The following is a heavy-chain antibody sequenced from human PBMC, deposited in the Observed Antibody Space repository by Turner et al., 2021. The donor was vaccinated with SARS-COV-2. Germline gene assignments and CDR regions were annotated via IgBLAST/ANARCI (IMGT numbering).Heavy chain of an antibody. CDR1: GFTFSNAW. J-gene: IGHJ3*02. CDR2: IKSKTDGGTT. V-gene: IGHV3-15*01. CDR3: TTGTYYYDSSAYPNDAFDI. Sequence: EVQLVESGGGLVKPGGSLRLSCAASGFTFSNAWMSWVRQAPGKGLEWVGRIKSKTDGGTTDYAEPVKGRFTISRDDSKNTLYLQMNSLKTEDTAVYYCTTGTYYYDSSAYPNDAFDIWGQGTMVTVSS. D-gene: IGHD3-22*01.